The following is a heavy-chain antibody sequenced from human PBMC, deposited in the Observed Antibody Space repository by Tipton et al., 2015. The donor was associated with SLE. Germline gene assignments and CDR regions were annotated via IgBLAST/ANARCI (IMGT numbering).Heavy chain of an antibody. V-gene: IGHV5-51*03. Sequence: VQLVQSGAEVKKPGESLKISCKGSGYSFTNYWIGWVRQMPGKGLEWMGIIYPGDSDTRYSPSFQGQVTISADKSISTAYLQRRGLKATDTAMCYCARSVGVGGYAAQAVGMDGWGQGTTVAVSS. D-gene: IGHD5-12*01. CDR2: IYPGDSDT. CDR1: GYSFTNYW. CDR3: ARSVGVGGYAAQAVGMDG. J-gene: IGHJ6*02.